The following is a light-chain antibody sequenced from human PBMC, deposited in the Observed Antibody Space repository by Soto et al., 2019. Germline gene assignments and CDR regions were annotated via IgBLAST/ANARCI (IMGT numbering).Light chain of an antibody. CDR2: GVS. J-gene: IGKJ2*01. Sequence: VLTQSPAIVYVSLGERGIFSCRASQAISSNFLAWYQQRPGQAPRLLIFGVSNRAAVIQDRFSGSGSGTDFTLTIIIQEPDDLAVYNCQHYVSWYSFGHGTKLESK. CDR3: QHYVSWYS. V-gene: IGKV3-20*01. CDR1: QAISSNF.